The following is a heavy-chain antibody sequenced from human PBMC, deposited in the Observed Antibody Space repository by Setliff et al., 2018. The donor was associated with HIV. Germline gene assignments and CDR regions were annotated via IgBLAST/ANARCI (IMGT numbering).Heavy chain of an antibody. D-gene: IGHD3-3*01. J-gene: IGHJ4*02. Sequence: SETLSLTCAVSGSSISTGYYWGWIRQPPGKGLEWIGSIYHNGGTYYNPSLKSRVTMSVDTSKKQFSLKLSSVTAADTAVYYCAYNLFQFLEWLPPFDYWGQGALVTVSS. V-gene: IGHV4-38-2*01. CDR2: IYHNGGT. CDR1: GSSISTGYY. CDR3: AYNLFQFLEWLPPFDY.